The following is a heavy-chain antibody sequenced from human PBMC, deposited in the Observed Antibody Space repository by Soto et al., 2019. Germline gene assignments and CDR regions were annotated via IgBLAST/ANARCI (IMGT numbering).Heavy chain of an antibody. V-gene: IGHV4-59*08. CDR2: IFYAGYT. CDR3: ARSAIATHWFFDL. D-gene: IGHD5-18*01. CDR1: GGSIIGYY. Sequence: SETLSLTCTVSGGSIIGYYWSWMRQPPGKGLEWIGYIFYAGYTYHNPSLKSHVTISVDTSKNQFSLKLTSVTAADTALYYCARSAIATHWFFDLWGRGTLVTVSS. J-gene: IGHJ2*01.